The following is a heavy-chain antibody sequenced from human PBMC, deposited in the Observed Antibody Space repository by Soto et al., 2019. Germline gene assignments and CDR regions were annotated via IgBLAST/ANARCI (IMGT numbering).Heavy chain of an antibody. CDR3: ARGELGYYYDSSGYYLAD. Sequence: ASVKVSCKASGYTFTSYYMHWVRQAPGQGLEWMGIINPSGGSTSYAQKFQGRVTMTRDTSTSTVYMELSSLRSEDTAVYYCARGELGYYYDSSGYYLADWGQGTLVTVSS. D-gene: IGHD3-22*01. CDR1: GYTFTSYY. V-gene: IGHV1-46*01. J-gene: IGHJ4*02. CDR2: INPSGGST.